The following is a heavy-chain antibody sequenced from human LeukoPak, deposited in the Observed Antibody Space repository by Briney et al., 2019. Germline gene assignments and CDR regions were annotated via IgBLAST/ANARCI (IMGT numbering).Heavy chain of an antibody. D-gene: IGHD4-23*01. V-gene: IGHV1-18*01. Sequence: AASVKVSCEASGYTFTSYGISWVRQAPGQGLEWMGWISAYNGNTNYAQKLQGRVTMTTDTSTSTAYMELRSLRSDDTAVYYCARDYCGNSRHWYFDLWGRGTLVTVSS. J-gene: IGHJ2*01. CDR1: GYTFTSYG. CDR3: ARDYCGNSRHWYFDL. CDR2: ISAYNGNT.